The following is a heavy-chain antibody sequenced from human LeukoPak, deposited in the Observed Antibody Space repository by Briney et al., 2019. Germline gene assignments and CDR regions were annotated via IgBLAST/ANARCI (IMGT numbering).Heavy chain of an antibody. CDR1: GGSISSYY. Sequence: PSETLSLTCTVSGGSISSYYWSWIRQPPGKGLEWIGEINHSGSTNYNPSLKSRVTISVDTSKNQFSLKLSSVTAADTAVYYCARGAELFDYWGQGTLVTVSS. J-gene: IGHJ4*02. CDR3: ARGAELFDY. D-gene: IGHD1-26*01. V-gene: IGHV4-34*01. CDR2: INHSGST.